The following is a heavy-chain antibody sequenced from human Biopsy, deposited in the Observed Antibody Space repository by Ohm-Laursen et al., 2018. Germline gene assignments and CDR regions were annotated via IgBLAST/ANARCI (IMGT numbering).Heavy chain of an antibody. CDR3: VRGVDYYDPYHYYTLDV. CDR1: GESFNGYY. D-gene: IGHD3-22*01. Sequence: GTLSLTCAVYGESFNGYYWSWIRQTPGKGLEWIGEINHSGRTNYNPSLKSRVTISVDTSKNQFSLKVRSVTAADTAVYYCVRGVDYYDPYHYYTLDVWGQGTTVTVSS. V-gene: IGHV4-34*01. CDR2: INHSGRT. J-gene: IGHJ6*02.